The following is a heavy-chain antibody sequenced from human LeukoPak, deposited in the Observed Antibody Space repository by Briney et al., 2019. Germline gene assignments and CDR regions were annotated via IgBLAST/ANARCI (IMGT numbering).Heavy chain of an antibody. J-gene: IGHJ6*02. CDR1: GYTFTGYY. V-gene: IGHV1-2*02. CDR2: INPNSGGT. CDR3: ARDRPGYYGMDV. Sequence: SVKVSCKASGYTFTGYYMHWVRQAPGQGLEWMGWINPNSGGTNYAQKFQGRVTMTRDTSISTAYMELSRLRSDDTAVYYCARDRPGYYGMDVWGQGTTVTVSS.